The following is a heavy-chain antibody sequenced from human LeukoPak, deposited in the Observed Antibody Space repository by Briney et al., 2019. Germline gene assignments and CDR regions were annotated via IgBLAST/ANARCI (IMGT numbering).Heavy chain of an antibody. CDR3: ARENIFEYSSSSEFDY. Sequence: RASVKVSCKASGGTFSSYAISWVRQAPGQGLEWMGRIIPILGIANYAQKFQGRVTITVDKSTSTAYMELSSLRSEDTAVYYCARENIFEYSSSSEFDYWGQGTLVTVSS. D-gene: IGHD6-6*01. CDR1: GGTFSSYA. J-gene: IGHJ4*02. CDR2: IIPILGIA. V-gene: IGHV1-69*04.